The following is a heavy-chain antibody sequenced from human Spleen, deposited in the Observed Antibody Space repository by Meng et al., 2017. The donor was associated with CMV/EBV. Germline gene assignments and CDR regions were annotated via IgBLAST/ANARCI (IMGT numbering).Heavy chain of an antibody. V-gene: IGHV3-7*03. CDR2: IKEDGSEK. D-gene: IGHD1-1*01. CDR1: GFSFSSYW. J-gene: IGHJ5*02. Sequence: GGSLRLSCAASGFSFSSYWMTWVRQAPGKGLEWVANIKEDGSEKYYLDSVTGRFTISRDNAKDSLYLQMHSLRVEDTGIYYFARNVIEKQLATCGQGTLVTVSS. CDR3: ARNVIEKQLAT.